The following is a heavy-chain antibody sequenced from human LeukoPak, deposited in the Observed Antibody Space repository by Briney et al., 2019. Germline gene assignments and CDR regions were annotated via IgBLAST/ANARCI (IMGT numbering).Heavy chain of an antibody. V-gene: IGHV1-2*02. CDR1: GYTFTGYY. CDR2: INPNGGGT. D-gene: IGHD3-22*01. CDR3: ARLWEYYDSSGYYHWFDP. J-gene: IGHJ5*02. Sequence: ASVKVSCKASGYTFTGYYMHWVRQAPGQGLEWMGWINPNGGGTNYAQKFQGRVTMTRDTSISTAYMELSRLRSDDTAVYYCARLWEYYDSSGYYHWFDPWGQGTLVTVSS.